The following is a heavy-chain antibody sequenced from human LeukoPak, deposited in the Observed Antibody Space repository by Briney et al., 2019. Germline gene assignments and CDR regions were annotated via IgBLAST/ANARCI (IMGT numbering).Heavy chain of an antibody. Sequence: GRSLRLSCAASGFTFSSYGMHWVRQAPGKGLEWVAVIWYDGSNKYYADSVKGRFTISRDNAKNSLYLQMNSLRVEDTAVYYCVRADAKKTAMVDYWGRGTLVAVSS. J-gene: IGHJ4*02. V-gene: IGHV3-33*01. CDR2: IWYDGSNK. CDR3: VRADAKKTAMVDY. CDR1: GFTFSSYG. D-gene: IGHD5-18*01.